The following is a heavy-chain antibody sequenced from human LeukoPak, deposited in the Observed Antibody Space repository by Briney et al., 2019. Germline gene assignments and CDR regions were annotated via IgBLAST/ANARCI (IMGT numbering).Heavy chain of an antibody. Sequence: PSQTLSLTCTVSGGSISSGDYYWRWIRQPPGKGLEWIGYIYYSGSTYYNPSLKSRVTISVDTSKNQFSLKLSSVTAADTAVYYCARASIQLWLGNAFDIWGQGTMVTVSA. CDR2: IYYSGST. CDR3: ARASIQLWLGNAFDI. D-gene: IGHD5-18*01. CDR1: GGSISSGDYY. V-gene: IGHV4-30-4*08. J-gene: IGHJ3*02.